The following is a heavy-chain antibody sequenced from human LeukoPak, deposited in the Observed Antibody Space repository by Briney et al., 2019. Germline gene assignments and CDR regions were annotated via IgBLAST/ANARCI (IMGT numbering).Heavy chain of an antibody. V-gene: IGHV3-43D*03. CDR2: ISWDGGST. CDR1: GFTFDDYI. D-gene: IGHD1-26*01. J-gene: IGHJ4*02. CDR3: VKQMYSGSYYDY. Sequence: GGSLRLSCAASGFTFDDYIMHWVRQAPGKGLEWVSLISWDGGSTYYADSVKGRFTISRDNSKNSLYLQMNSLRPGDTALYYCVKQMYSGSYYDYWGQGTLVTVSS.